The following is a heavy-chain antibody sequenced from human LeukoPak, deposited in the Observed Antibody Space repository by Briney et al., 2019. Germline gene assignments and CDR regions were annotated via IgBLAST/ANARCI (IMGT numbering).Heavy chain of an antibody. CDR3: AKDRDILTGFDY. CDR2: ISYDGSNK. D-gene: IGHD3-9*01. Sequence: GGSLRLSCAASGFTFSSYGMHWVRQAPGKGREWVAVISYDGSNKYYADSVKGRFTISRDNSKNTLYLQMNSLRAEDTAVYYCAKDRDILTGFDYWGQGTLVTVSS. J-gene: IGHJ4*02. V-gene: IGHV3-30*18. CDR1: GFTFSSYG.